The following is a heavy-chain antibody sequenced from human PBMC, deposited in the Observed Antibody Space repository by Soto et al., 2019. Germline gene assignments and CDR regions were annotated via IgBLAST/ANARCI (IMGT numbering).Heavy chain of an antibody. CDR1: GFTFSNYA. CDR3: XXXXXXYXDF. CDR2: ITGSGGST. Sequence: EVQLLDSGGGLVQPGGSLRLSCAASGFTFSNYAMNWVRRAPGKGLEWVSTITGSGGSTYFAXXVKGRFTISRDNSKXXXXXXXXXXXXXXXXXXXXXXXXXXYXDFWGQGTLVTVSS. J-gene: IGHJ4*02. V-gene: IGHV3-23*01.